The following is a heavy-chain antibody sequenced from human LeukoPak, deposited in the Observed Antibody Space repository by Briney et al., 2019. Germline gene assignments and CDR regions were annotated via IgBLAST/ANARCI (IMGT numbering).Heavy chain of an antibody. CDR1: GYSISSGYY. CDR3: ARAYCSGGSCYAYYYYYMDV. CDR2: IYHSGST. D-gene: IGHD2-15*01. Sequence: SETLSLTCTVSGYSISSGYYWGWIRQPPGKGLEWIGSIYHSGSTYYNPSLKSRVTISVDTSKNQFSLKLSSVTAADTAVYYCARAYCSGGSCYAYYYYYMDVWGKGTTVTVSS. V-gene: IGHV4-38-2*02. J-gene: IGHJ6*03.